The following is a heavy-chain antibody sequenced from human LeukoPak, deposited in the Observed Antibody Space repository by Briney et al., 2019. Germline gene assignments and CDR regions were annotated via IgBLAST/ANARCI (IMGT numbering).Heavy chain of an antibody. D-gene: IGHD1-26*01. J-gene: IGHJ4*02. CDR1: GYTFTSYD. Sequence: ASVKVSCKASGYTFTSYDINWVRQATGQGLEWMGWMNPNSGNTGYAQRFQGRVTITRNTSISTAYMELSSLRSEDTAVYYCARGSLAWELLDWGQGTLVTVSS. V-gene: IGHV1-8*03. CDR3: ARGSLAWELLD. CDR2: MNPNSGNT.